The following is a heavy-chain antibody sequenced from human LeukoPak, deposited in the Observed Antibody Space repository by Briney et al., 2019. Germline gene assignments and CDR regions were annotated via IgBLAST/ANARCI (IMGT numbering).Heavy chain of an antibody. Sequence: GGSLRLSCAASGFTFSSYGMHWVRQAQGKGLEGVAFIRYDGSNKYYADSVKGRFTISRDNSKNTLYLQMNSLRAEDTAVYYCAKDSREYSSGWYNFPFDYWGQGTLVTVSS. V-gene: IGHV3-30*02. CDR3: AKDSREYSSGWYNFPFDY. CDR1: GFTFSSYG. J-gene: IGHJ4*02. D-gene: IGHD6-19*01. CDR2: IRYDGSNK.